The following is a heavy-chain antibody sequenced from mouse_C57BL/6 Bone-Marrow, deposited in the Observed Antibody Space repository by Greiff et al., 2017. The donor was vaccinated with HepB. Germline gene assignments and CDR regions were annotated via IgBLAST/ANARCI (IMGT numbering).Heavy chain of an antibody. J-gene: IGHJ3*01. D-gene: IGHD1-1*02. CDR2: IDPSDSET. Sequence: QVQLQQPGAELVRPGSSVKLSCKASGYTFTSYWMHWVKQRPIQGLEWIGNIDPSDSETHYNQKFKDKATLTVDKSSSTAYMQLSSLTSEDSAVYYCARGLWPQAWFAYWGQGTLVTVSA. CDR1: GYTFTSYW. V-gene: IGHV1-52*01. CDR3: ARGLWPQAWFAY.